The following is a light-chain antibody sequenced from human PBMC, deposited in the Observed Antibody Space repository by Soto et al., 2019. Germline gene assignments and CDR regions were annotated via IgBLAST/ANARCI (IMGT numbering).Light chain of an antibody. CDR2: KAS. Sequence: DIQMTQSPSTLSASVGDRVTITCRASQSISSWLAWYQQKPGKAPKLLIYKASSLESGVPSRFSGSGSATEFTLTISSLQPDDFATYYCQQYNSYPWTFGQGTKVEMK. CDR1: QSISSW. J-gene: IGKJ1*01. CDR3: QQYNSYPWT. V-gene: IGKV1-5*03.